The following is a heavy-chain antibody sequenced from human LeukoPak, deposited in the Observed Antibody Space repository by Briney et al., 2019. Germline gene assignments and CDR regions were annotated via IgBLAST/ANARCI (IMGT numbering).Heavy chain of an antibody. CDR2: IYSSGSA. Sequence: SETLSLTCTVSGGPISSYYWSWIRQPAGEGLEWIGRIYSSGSASYNPSLKSRVTLSGDTSKNQLSLKLRYVTAADTAVYYCTREPSPWGQGTLVTVSS. J-gene: IGHJ5*02. CDR1: GGPISSYY. CDR3: TREPSP. V-gene: IGHV4-4*07.